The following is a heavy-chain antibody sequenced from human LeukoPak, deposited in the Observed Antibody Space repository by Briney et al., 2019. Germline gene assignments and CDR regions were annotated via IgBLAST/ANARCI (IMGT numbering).Heavy chain of an antibody. Sequence: SETLSLTCAVSGDSISSGGYSWSWIRQPPGKGLEWIGYIYFSGSTYYNPSLKSRVIISVDTSKNQFSLQLSSVTAADTAVYYCARNSGYDAFDIWGQGTMVTVSS. CDR1: GDSISSGGYS. V-gene: IGHV4-30-4*07. J-gene: IGHJ3*02. CDR3: ARNSGYDAFDI. D-gene: IGHD1-26*01. CDR2: IYFSGST.